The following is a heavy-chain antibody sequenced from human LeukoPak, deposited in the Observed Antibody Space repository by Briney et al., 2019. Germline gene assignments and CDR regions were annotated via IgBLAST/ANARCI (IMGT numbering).Heavy chain of an antibody. CDR1: GFTFSSYA. CDR3: AREIGYSYGHGFDY. D-gene: IGHD5-18*01. Sequence: GGSLRLSCAASGFTFSSYAMSWVRQAPGKGLEWVSAISGSGGSTYYADSVKGRFTTSRDNSKNTLYLQMNSLRAEDTAVYYCAREIGYSYGHGFDYWGQGTLVTVSS. CDR2: ISGSGGST. V-gene: IGHV3-23*01. J-gene: IGHJ4*02.